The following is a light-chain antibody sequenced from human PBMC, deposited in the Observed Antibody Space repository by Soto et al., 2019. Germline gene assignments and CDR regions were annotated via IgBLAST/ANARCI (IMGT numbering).Light chain of an antibody. J-gene: IGKJ5*01. Sequence: EIVITQSPATLSLSPGERATLSCRASQSVGNNLAWYQQHPGQAPRLLIYGASNTATGIPARFSGTGSGTEFTPTISRLEPEDFAVYYYQQYNNWPPIPFGQGTRLRL. CDR3: QQYNNWPPIP. CDR2: GAS. V-gene: IGKV3-15*01. CDR1: QSVGNN.